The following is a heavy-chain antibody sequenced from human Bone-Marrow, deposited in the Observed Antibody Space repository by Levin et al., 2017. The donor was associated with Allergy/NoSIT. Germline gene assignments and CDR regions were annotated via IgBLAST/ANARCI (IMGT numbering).Heavy chain of an antibody. CDR3: TTAYNYSDSSGYYALGYYYYGMDV. CDR2: IKSKTDGGTT. CDR1: GFTFSNAW. D-gene: IGHD3-22*01. V-gene: IGHV3-15*07. Sequence: SCAASGFTFSNAWMNWVRQAPGKGLEWVGRIKSKTDGGTTDYAAPVKGRFTISRDDSKNTLYLQMNSLKTEDTAVYYCTTAYNYSDSSGYYALGYYYYGMDVWGQGTTVTVSS. J-gene: IGHJ6*02.